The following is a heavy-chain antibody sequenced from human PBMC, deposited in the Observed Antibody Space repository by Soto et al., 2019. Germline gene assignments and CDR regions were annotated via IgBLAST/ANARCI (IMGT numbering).Heavy chain of an antibody. Sequence: GGSLRLSCAASGFTFSSYWMHWVRQAPGKGLVWVSRINSDGSSTSYADSVKGRSTISRDNAKNTLYLQMNSLRAEDTAVYYCARAGRFLEWLLYNYYYMDVWGKGTTVTVSS. CDR1: GFTFSSYW. CDR2: INSDGSST. D-gene: IGHD3-3*01. CDR3: ARAGRFLEWLLYNYYYMDV. J-gene: IGHJ6*03. V-gene: IGHV3-74*01.